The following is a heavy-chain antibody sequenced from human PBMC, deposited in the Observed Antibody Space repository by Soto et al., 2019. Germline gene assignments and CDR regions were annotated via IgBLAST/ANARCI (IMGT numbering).Heavy chain of an antibody. D-gene: IGHD3-22*01. V-gene: IGHV4-34*01. CDR3: ARDTYYYDSSGYPTPEPY. Sequence: SETLSLTCAVYGGSFSGYYWIWIRQPPGKGLEWIGEINHSGSTNYNPSLKSRVTISVDTSKNQFSLKLSSVTAADTAVYYCARDTYYYDSSGYPTPEPYWGQGTLVTVSS. J-gene: IGHJ4*02. CDR1: GGSFSGYY. CDR2: INHSGST.